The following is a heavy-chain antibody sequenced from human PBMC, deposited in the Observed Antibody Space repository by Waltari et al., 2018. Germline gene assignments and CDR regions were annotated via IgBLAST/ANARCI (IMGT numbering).Heavy chain of an antibody. CDR1: GFSFSTYT. Sequence: EVQLVESGGALVKHGGSLGLSCAASGFSFSTYTMHWVRQAPGKGLEWISFISDAGGIIYYADSVRGRFSISRDNAKNSLYLQMNSLRDDDTALYYCARSGSLDRWGQGTLVTVSS. V-gene: IGHV3-48*02. J-gene: IGHJ4*02. D-gene: IGHD1-26*01. CDR2: ISDAGGII. CDR3: ARSGSLDR.